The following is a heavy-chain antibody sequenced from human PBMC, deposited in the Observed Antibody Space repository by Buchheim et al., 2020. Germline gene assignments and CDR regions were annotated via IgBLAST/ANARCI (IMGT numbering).Heavy chain of an antibody. J-gene: IGHJ4*02. V-gene: IGHV3-11*06. CDR2: ISSSSSYT. D-gene: IGHD2-2*01. Sequence: QVQLVESGGGLVKPGGSLRLSCAASGFTFSDYYMSWIRQAPGKGLEWVSYISSSSSYTNYADSVKGRFTISRDNAKNSLYLQMNSLRAEDTAVYYCARGAYCSSTSCYAYHNQGIDYWGQGTL. CDR1: GFTFSDYY. CDR3: ARGAYCSSTSCYAYHNQGIDY.